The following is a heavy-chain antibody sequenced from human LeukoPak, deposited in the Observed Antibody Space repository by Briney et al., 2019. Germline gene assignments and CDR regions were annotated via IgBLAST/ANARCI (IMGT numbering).Heavy chain of an antibody. CDR3: ARETSEIYYMDV. V-gene: IGHV3-74*03. D-gene: IGHD1-1*01. J-gene: IGHJ6*03. Sequence: PGGSLRLSCVASGFTFSNYWMHWVRQVPGKGLVWVSRINIDETSLTYADSVKGRFTISRDNAKNILYLQMDSLRAEDTAVYYCARETSEIYYMDVWGKGTTVTVSS. CDR2: INIDETSL. CDR1: GFTFSNYW.